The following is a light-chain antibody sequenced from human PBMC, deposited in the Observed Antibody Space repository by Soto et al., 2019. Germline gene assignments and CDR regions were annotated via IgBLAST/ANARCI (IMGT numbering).Light chain of an antibody. J-gene: IGLJ1*01. Sequence: QSVLTQPPSASGSPGQSVTISCTGTSSDIGGYNYVSWYQQHPGEAPKLMIYEVSKRPSGVPDRFSGSKSGNTASLTVSGLQAEDEADYYCSSYAGSNTHYVFGTGTKVTVL. V-gene: IGLV2-8*01. CDR3: SSYAGSNTHYV. CDR1: SSDIGGYNY. CDR2: EVS.